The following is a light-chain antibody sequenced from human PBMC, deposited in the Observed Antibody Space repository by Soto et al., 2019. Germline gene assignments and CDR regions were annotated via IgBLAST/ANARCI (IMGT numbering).Light chain of an antibody. Sequence: QSALTQPPSASGSPGQSVTISCTGTSSDVGGYNYVSRYQHHPGKGPKLMIYEVSKRPSGVPDRFSGSKSGNTASLTVSGLQAEDEADYYCSSFAGSNTIFGGGTKVTVL. CDR2: EVS. J-gene: IGLJ2*01. CDR1: SSDVGGYNY. CDR3: SSFAGSNTI. V-gene: IGLV2-8*01.